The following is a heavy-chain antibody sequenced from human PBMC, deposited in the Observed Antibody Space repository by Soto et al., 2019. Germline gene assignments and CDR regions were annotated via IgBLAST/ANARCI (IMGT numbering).Heavy chain of an antibody. CDR1: GFSLSTSGVG. D-gene: IGHD3-22*01. J-gene: IGHJ5*02. CDR3: AHRRHSSGYYSRLQAWFDP. Sequence: QITLKESGPPLVKPTQTLTLTCTFSGFSLSTSGVGVGWIRQPPGKALEWLALIYWDDDKRYSPSLKSRLTITKDTSKNQVVLTMTNMDPVDTATYYCAHRRHSSGYYSRLQAWFDPWGQGTLVTVSS. V-gene: IGHV2-5*02. CDR2: IYWDDDK.